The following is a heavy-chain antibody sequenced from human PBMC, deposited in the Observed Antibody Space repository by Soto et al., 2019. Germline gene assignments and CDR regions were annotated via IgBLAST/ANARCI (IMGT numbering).Heavy chain of an antibody. CDR1: GFTFSSYE. CDR2: ISSSGSTI. V-gene: IGHV3-48*03. D-gene: IGHD1-26*01. J-gene: IGHJ4*02. CDR3: ASLVGAVWSYFDY. Sequence: GGSLRLSCVASGFTFSSYEMNWVRQAPGKGLEWVSYISSSGSTIYYADSVKGRFTISRDNAKNSLYLQMNSLRAEDTAVYYCASLVGAVWSYFDYWGQGTLVTVSS.